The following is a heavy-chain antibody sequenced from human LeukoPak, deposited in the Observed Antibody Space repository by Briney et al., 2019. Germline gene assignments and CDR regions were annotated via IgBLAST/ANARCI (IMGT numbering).Heavy chain of an antibody. Sequence: SLRLSCAASGFTFDDYAMHWVRQAPGKGLEWVSGISWNSGSIGYADSVKGRFTISRDNAKNSLYLQMNSLRAEDTALYYCAKDMGTIAAAGTGYFQHWGQGTLVTVSS. CDR1: GFTFDDYA. J-gene: IGHJ1*01. CDR2: ISWNSGSI. CDR3: AKDMGTIAAAGTGYFQH. D-gene: IGHD6-13*01. V-gene: IGHV3-9*01.